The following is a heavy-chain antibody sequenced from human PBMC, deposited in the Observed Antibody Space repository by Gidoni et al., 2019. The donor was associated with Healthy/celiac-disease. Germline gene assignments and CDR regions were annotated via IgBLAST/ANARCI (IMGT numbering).Heavy chain of an antibody. J-gene: IGHJ4*02. CDR3: ARGLYSSSWSYFDY. D-gene: IGHD6-13*01. Sequence: QVQLVESGGGVVQPGRSLRLSCAASGFTFSSYGMHWVRQAPGKGLEWVAVIWYDGSNKYYADSVKGRFTISRDNSKNTLYLQMNSLRAEDTAVYYCARGLYSSSWSYFDYWGQGTLVTVSS. V-gene: IGHV3-33*01. CDR2: IWYDGSNK. CDR1: GFTFSSYG.